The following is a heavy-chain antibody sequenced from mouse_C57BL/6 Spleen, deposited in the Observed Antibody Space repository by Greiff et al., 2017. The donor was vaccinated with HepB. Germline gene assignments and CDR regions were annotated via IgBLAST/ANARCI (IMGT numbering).Heavy chain of an antibody. CDR3: ASPPDGYYHVLDY. V-gene: IGHV1-66*01. CDR1: GYSFTSYY. CDR2: IYPGSGNT. J-gene: IGHJ2*01. Sequence: ESGPELVKPGASVKISCKASGYSFTSYYIHWVKQRPGQGLEWIGWIYPGSGNTKYNEKFKGKATLTADTSSSTAYMQLSSLTSEDSAVYYCASPPDGYYHVLDYWGQGTTLTVSS. D-gene: IGHD2-3*01.